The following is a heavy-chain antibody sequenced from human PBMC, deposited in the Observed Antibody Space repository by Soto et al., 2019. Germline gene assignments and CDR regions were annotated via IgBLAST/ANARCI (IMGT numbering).Heavy chain of an antibody. CDR2: IKQDGSEK. J-gene: IGHJ4*02. D-gene: IGHD6-6*01. CDR3: ARMSSIAAPPFDY. V-gene: IGHV3-7*05. CDR1: GFTFSSYW. Sequence: GGSLRLSCAASGFTFSSYWMSWVRQAPGKGLEWVANIKQDGSEKYYVDSVKSRVTITRDNAKNSLYLQMNSLRAEDTAVYYCARMSSIAAPPFDYWGQGTLVTVSS.